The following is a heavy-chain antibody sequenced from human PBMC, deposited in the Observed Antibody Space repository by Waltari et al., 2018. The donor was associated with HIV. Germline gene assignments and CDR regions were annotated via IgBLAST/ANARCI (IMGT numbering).Heavy chain of an antibody. Sequence: EVQLVEYGGGLVQPGGSLRLSCAASGFTFSSYWTHWVRQAPGKGLVWVSRINSDGSSTSYADSVKGRFTISRDNAKNTLYLQMNSLRAEDTAVYYCARAGRDGKLPPDYWGQGTLVTVSS. CDR3: ARAGRDGKLPPDY. J-gene: IGHJ4*02. CDR1: GFTFSSYW. CDR2: INSDGSST. V-gene: IGHV3-74*01. D-gene: IGHD1-7*01.